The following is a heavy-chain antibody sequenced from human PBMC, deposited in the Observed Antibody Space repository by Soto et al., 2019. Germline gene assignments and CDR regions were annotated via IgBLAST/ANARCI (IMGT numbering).Heavy chain of an antibody. J-gene: IGHJ4*02. CDR2: IYYSGST. V-gene: IGHV4-39*01. Sequence: SETLSLTCTVSGGSISSSSYYWGWIRQPPGKGLEWIGSIYYSGSTYYNPSLKSRVTISVDTSKNQFSLKLSSVTAADTAVYYCARFPAAAPFDYWGQGTLVTVSS. D-gene: IGHD6-6*01. CDR3: ARFPAAAPFDY. CDR1: GGSISSSSYY.